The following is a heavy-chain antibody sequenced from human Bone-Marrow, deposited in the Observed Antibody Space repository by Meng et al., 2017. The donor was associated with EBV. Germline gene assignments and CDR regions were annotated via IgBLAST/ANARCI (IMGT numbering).Heavy chain of an antibody. V-gene: IGHV4-4*02. J-gene: IGHJ4*02. CDR3: ARNLLALAVNEDYFDF. D-gene: IGHD6-19*01. Sequence: VPRPGLGPELVQPSGPRSLPCAVSGSAINSSNCCVWVRQPPGKGLGCIGEIYHSGGTNPSLQSRVTISVDKAKNHFSLKLRSVTAADTAVYYCARNLLALAVNEDYFDFWGQGSLVTVSS. CDR1: GSAINSSNC. CDR2: IYHSGGT.